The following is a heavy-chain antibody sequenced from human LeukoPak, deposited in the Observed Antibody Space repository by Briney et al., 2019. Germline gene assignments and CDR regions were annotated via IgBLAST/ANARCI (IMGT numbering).Heavy chain of an antibody. D-gene: IGHD5-12*01. Sequence: PETLSLTCTVSGGSISSYYWSWIRQPPGKGLEWIGYIYYSGSTNYNPSLKSRVTISVDTSKNQFSLKLSSVTAADTAVYYCARASNGYETPDDYWGQGTLVTVSS. V-gene: IGHV4-59*01. J-gene: IGHJ4*02. CDR3: ARASNGYETPDDY. CDR1: GGSISSYY. CDR2: IYYSGST.